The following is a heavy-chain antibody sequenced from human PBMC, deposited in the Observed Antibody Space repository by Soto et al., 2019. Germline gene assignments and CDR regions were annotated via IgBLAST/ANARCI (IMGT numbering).Heavy chain of an antibody. CDR3: ARHGPSAPRGFFDS. CDR2: IYYSGST. V-gene: IGHV4-39*01. D-gene: IGHD3-9*01. CDR1: TGSVTSSSYY. Sequence: SGTLSLTCTFSTGSVTSSSYYWGWIRQPPGRGLEWLGSIYYSGSTYYNPSLKSRVTMSVDTSKNQFSLKLSSVTAADTAVYYCARHGPSAPRGFFDSWGQGTLVTVSS. J-gene: IGHJ4*02.